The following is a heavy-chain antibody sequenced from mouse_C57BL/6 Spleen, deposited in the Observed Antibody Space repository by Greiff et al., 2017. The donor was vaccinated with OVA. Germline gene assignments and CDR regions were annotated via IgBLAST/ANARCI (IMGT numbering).Heavy chain of an antibody. V-gene: IGHV5-4*03. J-gene: IGHJ2*01. CDR3: ARAYSNYLYYFDY. Sequence: EVKLVESGGGLVKPGGSLKLSCAASGFTFSSYAMSWVRQTPEKRLEWVATISDGGSYTYYPDNVKGRFTISRDNAKNNLYLQMSHLKSEDTAMYYCARAYSNYLYYFDYWGQGTTLTVSS. CDR1: GFTFSSYA. D-gene: IGHD2-5*01. CDR2: ISDGGSYT.